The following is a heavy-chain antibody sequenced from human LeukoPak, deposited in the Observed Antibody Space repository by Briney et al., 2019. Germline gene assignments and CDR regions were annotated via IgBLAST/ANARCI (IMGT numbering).Heavy chain of an antibody. Sequence: GGSLTLSCEPSGFFFSNYWMTWVRQAPGKGLDWVANLNEDGTKTDYADSVRGRFTIYRDNAKTSVYLQMNSLRAEDTALYYCTIIPDFLGRGTMVTVSS. CDR3: TIIPDF. CDR1: GFFFSNYW. D-gene: IGHD2-21*01. J-gene: IGHJ4*02. CDR2: LNEDGTKT. V-gene: IGHV3-7*01.